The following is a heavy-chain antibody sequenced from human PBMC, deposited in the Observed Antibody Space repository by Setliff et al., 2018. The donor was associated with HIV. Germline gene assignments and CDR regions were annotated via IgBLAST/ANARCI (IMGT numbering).Heavy chain of an antibody. CDR3: ARGGMYGYKLSGLVFQH. D-gene: IGHD5-12*01. J-gene: IGHJ1*01. CDR1: GGTFSSYA. V-gene: IGHV1-69*06. CDR2: IIPMFGTA. Sequence: SVKVSCKASGGTFSSYAISWVRQAPGQGLEWMGRIIPMFGTANYAQKFQGRVTITADKSTSTAYMELSSLRSEDTAVYYCARGGMYGYKLSGLVFQHWGQGTLVTVSS.